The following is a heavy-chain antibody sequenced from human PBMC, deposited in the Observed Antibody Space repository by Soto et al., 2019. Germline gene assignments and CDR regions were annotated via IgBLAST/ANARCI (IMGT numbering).Heavy chain of an antibody. J-gene: IGHJ4*02. Sequence: GGSLRLSCAASGFTFSSYGMHWVRQAPGKGLEWVAVIWYDGSNKYYADSVKGRFTISRDNSKNTLYLQMNSLRAEDTAVYYCASEEMITFGGVIVPPGGWGQGTLVTVSS. CDR1: GFTFSSYG. CDR3: ASEEMITFGGVIVPPGG. V-gene: IGHV3-33*01. D-gene: IGHD3-16*02. CDR2: IWYDGSNK.